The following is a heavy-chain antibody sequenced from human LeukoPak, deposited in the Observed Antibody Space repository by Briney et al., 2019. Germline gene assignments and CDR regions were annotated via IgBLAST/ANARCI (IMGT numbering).Heavy chain of an antibody. V-gene: IGHV4-59*01. Sequence: SETLSPTCTVSGGSISSYYWSWIRQPPGKGLEWIGYIYYSGSTNYNPSLKSRVTISVDTSKNQFSLKLSSVTAADTAVYYCARDGLRLGYYGMDVWGQGTTVTVSS. CDR2: IYYSGST. J-gene: IGHJ6*02. CDR1: GGSISSYY. CDR3: ARDGLRLGYYGMDV. D-gene: IGHD5-12*01.